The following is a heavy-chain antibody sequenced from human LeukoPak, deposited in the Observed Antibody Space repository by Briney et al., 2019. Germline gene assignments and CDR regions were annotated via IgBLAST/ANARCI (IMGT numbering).Heavy chain of an antibody. J-gene: IGHJ4*02. CDR2: IYYSGTT. CDR1: GGSISGYF. V-gene: IGHV4-59*01. Sequence: SETLSLTCSVSGGSISGYFWSWIRQRPEKGPEWIGNIYYSGTTNYNASLKSRVTISVDMSKNQFSLKLSSVTAADTAVYYCARLQGPWFADYWGQGTLVTVSS. D-gene: IGHD3-9*01. CDR3: ARLQGPWFADY.